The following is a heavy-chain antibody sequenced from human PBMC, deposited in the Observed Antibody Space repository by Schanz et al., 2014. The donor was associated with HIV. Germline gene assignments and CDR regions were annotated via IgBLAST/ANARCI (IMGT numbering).Heavy chain of an antibody. CDR2: IKQDESEK. Sequence: EVQLLESGGGLVQPGGLLRLSCAASGFTFSGFAMSWVRQTPGKGLEWVANIKQDESEKYYADSVKGRFTISRDNAKNSLFLQMESLRAEDTAVYYCARDKSNLGMDSWGQGTLVTVSS. CDR3: ARDKSNLGMDS. CDR1: GFTFSGFA. V-gene: IGHV3-7*03. J-gene: IGHJ5*01.